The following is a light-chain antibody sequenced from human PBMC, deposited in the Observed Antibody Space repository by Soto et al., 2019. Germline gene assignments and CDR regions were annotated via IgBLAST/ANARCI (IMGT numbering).Light chain of an antibody. CDR3: QAWDSSTAYYV. CDR2: QDN. Sequence: SYELTQPPSVSVSPGQTASITCSGDKLGDKYACWYQQKPGQSPMLVIYQDNKRPSGIPERFSGSNSGNTATLTISGTQAMDEADYYCQAWDSSTAYYVFGTGTKVTVL. CDR1: KLGDKY. J-gene: IGLJ1*01. V-gene: IGLV3-1*01.